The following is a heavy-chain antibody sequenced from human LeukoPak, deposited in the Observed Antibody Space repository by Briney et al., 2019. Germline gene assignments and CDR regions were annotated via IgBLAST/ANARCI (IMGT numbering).Heavy chain of an antibody. CDR1: GFTFDDYA. Sequence: GGSLRLSCAASGFTFDDYAMHWVRQAPGKGLEWVSGISWNSGSMDYADSVKGRFTISRDNAKNSLYLQMNSLRAEDTALYYCGRDLWVWVVAATGSYGMAAGGKGPTVTSSS. CDR2: ISWNSGSM. V-gene: IGHV3-9*01. D-gene: IGHD2-15*01. CDR3: GRDLWVWVVAATGSYGMAA. J-gene: IGHJ6*04.